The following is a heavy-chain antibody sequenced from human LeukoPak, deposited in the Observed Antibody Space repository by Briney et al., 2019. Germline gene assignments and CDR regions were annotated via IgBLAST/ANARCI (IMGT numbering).Heavy chain of an antibody. Sequence: GGSLRLSCAASGFTFDDYAMHWVRQAPGKGLEWVSGISWNSGSIGYADSVKGRFTISRDNAKNSLYLQMNSLRAEDTAVYYCARAPLKVGAFDIWGQGTMVTVSS. CDR3: ARAPLKVGAFDI. J-gene: IGHJ3*02. V-gene: IGHV3-9*01. CDR1: GFTFDDYA. CDR2: ISWNSGSI. D-gene: IGHD2-2*01.